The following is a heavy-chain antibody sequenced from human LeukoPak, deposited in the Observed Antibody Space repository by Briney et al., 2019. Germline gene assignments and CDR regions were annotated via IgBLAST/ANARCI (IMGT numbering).Heavy chain of an antibody. Sequence: GASVKVSCKASGYTFTGYYMHWVRQAPGQGLEWMGWINPNSGGTNYAQKFQGRVTMTRDTSISTAYMELSRLRSDDTAVYYCARAGSSGYVSFYDYWGQGTLVTVSS. J-gene: IGHJ4*02. CDR1: GYTFTGYY. D-gene: IGHD3-22*01. V-gene: IGHV1-2*02. CDR2: INPNSGGT. CDR3: ARAGSSGYVSFYDY.